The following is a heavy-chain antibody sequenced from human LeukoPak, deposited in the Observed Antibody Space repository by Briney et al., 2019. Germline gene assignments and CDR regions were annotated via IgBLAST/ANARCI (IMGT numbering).Heavy chain of an antibody. CDR1: GFTFSSYG. CDR2: ISSSSSTM. Sequence: PGRSLRLSCAASGFTFSSYGMHWVRQAPGKGLEWVSYISSSSSTMSYADSVKGRFTISRDNAKNSLYLQMNSLRAEDTAVYYCARVDVTMVRGPHFDYWGQGTLVTVSS. D-gene: IGHD3-10*01. V-gene: IGHV3-48*01. J-gene: IGHJ4*02. CDR3: ARVDVTMVRGPHFDY.